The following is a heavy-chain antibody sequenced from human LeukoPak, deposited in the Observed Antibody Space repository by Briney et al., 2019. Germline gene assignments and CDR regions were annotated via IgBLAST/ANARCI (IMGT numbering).Heavy chain of an antibody. Sequence: ASVKVSCKASGYTFTSYYMHRVRQAPGQGLEWMGWINPNSGGTNYAQKFQGRVTMTRDTSISTAYMELSRLRSDDTAVYYCARASDNSGSYYENYYYMDVWGKGTTVTVSS. V-gene: IGHV1-2*02. CDR2: INPNSGGT. CDR3: ARASDNSGSYYENYYYMDV. J-gene: IGHJ6*03. CDR1: GYTFTSYY. D-gene: IGHD1-26*01.